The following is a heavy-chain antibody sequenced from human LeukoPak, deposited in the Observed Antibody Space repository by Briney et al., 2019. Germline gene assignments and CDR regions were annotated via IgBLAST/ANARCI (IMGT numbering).Heavy chain of an antibody. V-gene: IGHV3-23*01. D-gene: IGHD2-15*01. CDR1: GFTFSNYA. Sequence: PGESLRLSCAASGFTFSNYAMSWVRQAPGKGLELVSAFSGSGGSTYYADSVKGRFTISRDNSKNTLYLQMNSPRAEDTAVYYCAKLSTPRGYYYYYYYMDVWGKGTTVTISS. J-gene: IGHJ6*03. CDR2: FSGSGGST. CDR3: AKLSTPRGYYYYYYYMDV.